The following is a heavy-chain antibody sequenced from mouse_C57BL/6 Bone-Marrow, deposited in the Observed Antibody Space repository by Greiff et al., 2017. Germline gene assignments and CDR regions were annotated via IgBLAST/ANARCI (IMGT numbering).Heavy chain of an antibody. J-gene: IGHJ4*01. Sequence: EVKLMEPGAELVRPGASVKLSCTASGFNIKDYYMHWVKQRPEQGLEWIGRIDPEDGDTEYAPKFQGKATMTADTSSNTAYLQLSSLTSEDTAVYYCTTIGDSSPYYAMDYWGQGTSVTVSS. CDR3: TTIGDSSPYYAMDY. CDR2: IDPEDGDT. CDR1: GFNIKDYY. D-gene: IGHD3-3*01. V-gene: IGHV14-1*01.